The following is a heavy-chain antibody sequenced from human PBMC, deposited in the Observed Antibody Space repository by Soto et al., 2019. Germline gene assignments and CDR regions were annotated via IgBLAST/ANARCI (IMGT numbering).Heavy chain of an antibody. J-gene: IGHJ4*02. D-gene: IGHD3-3*01. V-gene: IGHV3-30-3*01. Sequence: GGSLRLSCAASGFTFSSYAMHWVRQAPGKGLEWVAVISYDGSNKYYADSVKGRFTISRDNSKNTLYLQMNSLRAEDTAMYYCARGDFWSGLDYWGQGTLVTVSS. CDR2: ISYDGSNK. CDR3: ARGDFWSGLDY. CDR1: GFTFSSYA.